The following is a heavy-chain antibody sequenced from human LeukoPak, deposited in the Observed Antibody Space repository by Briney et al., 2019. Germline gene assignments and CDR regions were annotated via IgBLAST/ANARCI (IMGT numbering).Heavy chain of an antibody. CDR1: GFTFSNYA. J-gene: IGHJ4*02. D-gene: IGHD3-22*01. V-gene: IGHV3-23*01. CDR3: AKAAYESSGYYFDD. Sequence: AGTLRLSGAASGFTFSNYAMSWVRQAPGKELKWVSAITGSSASSAYEYSVKGRFTISRSTSTTTLYLQMNSLKAEDAAEYYCAKAAYESSGYYFDDWGQGTLVTVSS. CDR2: ITGSSASS.